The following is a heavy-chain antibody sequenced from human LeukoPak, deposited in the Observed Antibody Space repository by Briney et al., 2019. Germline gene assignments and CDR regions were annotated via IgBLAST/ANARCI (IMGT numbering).Heavy chain of an antibody. CDR3: ARDEGGDYGDYSPYFDY. V-gene: IGHV1-46*01. J-gene: IGHJ4*02. D-gene: IGHD4-17*01. CDR2: INPSGGST. Sequence: ASVKVSCKASGYTFTNYYIHWVRQAPGQGLVWMGIINPSGGSTAYAQKFQGRVTMTSDTSTSTVYMELSSLRSEDTAVYYYARDEGGDYGDYSPYFDYWGQGTLVTVSS. CDR1: GYTFTNYY.